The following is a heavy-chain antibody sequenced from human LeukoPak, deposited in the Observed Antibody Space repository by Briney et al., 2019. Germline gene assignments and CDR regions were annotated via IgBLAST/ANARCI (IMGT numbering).Heavy chain of an antibody. CDR3: ARENAYSSSPSFDY. CDR1: GGTFSSYA. CDR2: IIPIFGTA. D-gene: IGHD6-6*01. Sequence: SVKVSCKASGGTFSSYAISWVRQAPGQGLEWMGGIIPIFGTANYAQKFQGGVTITTDESTSTAYMELSSLRSEDTAVYYCARENAYSSSPSFDYWGQGTLVTVSS. V-gene: IGHV1-69*05. J-gene: IGHJ4*02.